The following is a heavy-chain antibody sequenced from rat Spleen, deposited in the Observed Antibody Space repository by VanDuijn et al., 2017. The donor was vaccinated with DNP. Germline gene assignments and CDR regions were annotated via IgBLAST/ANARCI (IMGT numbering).Heavy chain of an antibody. CDR1: GFTFSDYY. CDR2: ISPSGSRP. V-gene: IGHV5-7*01. J-gene: IGHJ2*01. CDR3: ATHRVH. Sequence: EVQLVESGGGLVQPGRSLRLSCAASGFTFSDYYMAWVRQAPKKGLEWVAAISPSGSRPYSPDSVKGRFTISRDNAKSTLYLQMDSLRSEDTATYYCATHRVHWGQGVMVTVSS. D-gene: IGHD1-11*01.